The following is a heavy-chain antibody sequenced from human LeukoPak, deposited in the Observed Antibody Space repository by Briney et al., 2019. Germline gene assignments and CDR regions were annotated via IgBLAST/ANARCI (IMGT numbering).Heavy chain of an antibody. CDR1: GFTFSGYG. J-gene: IGHJ4*02. V-gene: IGHV3-30*18. Sequence: GGSLRLSCAASGFTFSGYGMHWVRQAPGKGLEWVAVISYDGSNKYYADSVKGRFTISRDNSKNTLYLQMNSLRAEDTAVYYCAKDGTATNYFDYWGQGTLVTVSS. D-gene: IGHD1-1*01. CDR3: AKDGTATNYFDY. CDR2: ISYDGSNK.